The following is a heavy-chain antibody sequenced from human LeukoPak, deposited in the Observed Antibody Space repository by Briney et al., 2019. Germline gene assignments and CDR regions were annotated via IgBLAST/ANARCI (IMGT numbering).Heavy chain of an antibody. CDR3: ARGDYYDSSGSGDY. V-gene: IGHV1-69*05. J-gene: IGHJ4*02. D-gene: IGHD3-22*01. CDR2: IIPIFGTA. Sequence: GSSVKVSCKASGGTFSSYAISWVRQAPGQGLEWMGGIIPIFGTANYAQKFQGRVTITTDASTSTAYMELSSLRSEDTAVYYCARGDYYDSSGSGDYWGQGTLVTVSS. CDR1: GGTFSSYA.